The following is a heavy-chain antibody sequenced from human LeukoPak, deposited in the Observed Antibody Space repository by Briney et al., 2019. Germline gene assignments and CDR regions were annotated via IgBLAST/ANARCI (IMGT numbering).Heavy chain of an antibody. CDR2: IYYSGRP. J-gene: IGHJ5*02. CDR1: GRSISSSSYY. D-gene: IGHD3-16*02. CDR3: ARVAGYDYVWGSYRYRGGRWFDP. V-gene: IGHV4-39*07. Sequence: SETLSLTCTVSGRSISSSSYYWGWIRQPPGKGLEWIGSIYYSGRPYYNPSLKSRVTISVDTSKNQFSLKLSSVTAADTAVYYCARVAGYDYVWGSYRYRGGRWFDPWGEGTLVTVSS.